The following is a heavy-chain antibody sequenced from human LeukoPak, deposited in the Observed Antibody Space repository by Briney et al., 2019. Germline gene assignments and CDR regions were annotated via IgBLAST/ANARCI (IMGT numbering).Heavy chain of an antibody. Sequence: SETLSLTCTVSGGSFTNYYWSWIRQPPGKGLEWIGYRYYSGNTIYNPSLKSRVTISVDTSKNQFSLKLSSVTAADTAVYYCARLHIVVVIAIPVEAFDLWGQGTMVTVSS. CDR2: RYYSGNT. V-gene: IGHV4-59*08. J-gene: IGHJ3*01. D-gene: IGHD2-21*01. CDR1: GGSFTNYY. CDR3: ARLHIVVVIAIPVEAFDL.